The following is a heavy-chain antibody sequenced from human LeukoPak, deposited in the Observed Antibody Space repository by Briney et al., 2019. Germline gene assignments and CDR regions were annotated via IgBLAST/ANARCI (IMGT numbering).Heavy chain of an antibody. Sequence: GGSLRLSFAASGFTLRYGMSWVRQAPGRGLEWVSAVSGSGGSTDYADSVKGRFTISRDTSKDTMYLQLNSLRPEDTAVYYCVRVISGTPNWFDPWGQGTLVTVSS. V-gene: IGHV3-23*01. D-gene: IGHD1-20*01. CDR1: GFTLRYG. CDR2: VSGSGGST. J-gene: IGHJ5*02. CDR3: VRVISGTPNWFDP.